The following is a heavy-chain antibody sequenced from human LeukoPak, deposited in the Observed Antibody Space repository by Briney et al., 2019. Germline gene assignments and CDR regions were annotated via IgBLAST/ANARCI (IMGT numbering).Heavy chain of an antibody. J-gene: IGHJ4*02. CDR1: GGTFSSYA. D-gene: IGHD5-24*01. CDR2: IIPIFGTA. Sequence: SVKVSCKASGGTFSSYAISWVRQAPGQGLEWMGRIIPIFGTANYAQKFQGRVAITTDESTSTAYMELSSLRSEDTAVYYCGTTLSQLITYWGQGTLVTVSS. V-gene: IGHV1-69*05. CDR3: GTTLSQLITY.